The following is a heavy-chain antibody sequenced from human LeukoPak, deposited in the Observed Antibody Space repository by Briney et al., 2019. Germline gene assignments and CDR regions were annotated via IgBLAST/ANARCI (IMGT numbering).Heavy chain of an antibody. CDR2: ISGSGGST. CDR3: AKFGVGYQLLFNWYFDL. Sequence: PGRSLRLSCAASGFTFSSYAMSWVRQAPGKGLEWVSAISGSGGSTYYADSVKGRFTISRDNSKNTLYLQMNSLRAEDTAVYYCAKFGVGYQLLFNWYFDLWGRGTLVTVSS. V-gene: IGHV3-23*01. J-gene: IGHJ2*01. CDR1: GFTFSSYA. D-gene: IGHD2-2*01.